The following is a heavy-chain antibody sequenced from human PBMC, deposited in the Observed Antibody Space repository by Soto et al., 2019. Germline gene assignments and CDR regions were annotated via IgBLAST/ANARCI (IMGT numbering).Heavy chain of an antibody. CDR1: GFTFSSYG. CDR3: ARVIQGYSNPYYYGMDV. J-gene: IGHJ6*02. Sequence: GGSLRLSCAASGFTFSSYGMHWVRQAPGKGLEWVAVIWYDGSNKYYADSVKGRFTISRDNSKNTLYLQMNSLRAEDTAVYYCARVIQGYSNPYYYGMDVWGQGTTVTVSS. V-gene: IGHV3-33*01. CDR2: IWYDGSNK. D-gene: IGHD4-4*01.